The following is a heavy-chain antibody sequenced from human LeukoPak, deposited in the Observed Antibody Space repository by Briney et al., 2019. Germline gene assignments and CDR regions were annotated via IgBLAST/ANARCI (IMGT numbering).Heavy chain of an antibody. CDR1: GYTLSDHD. Sequence: GASVKVSCKASGYTLSDHDIYWGRHAHGQELEWMGIIKPSDGSRTYEQKFQDRVTLTRDTPTSTVYMDLSSLASDDPAVYYCARVFTTEIQGPLIADYWGQGTLVTVSS. V-gene: IGHV1-46*01. J-gene: IGHJ4*02. CDR2: IKPSDGSR. D-gene: IGHD3-16*02. CDR3: ARVFTTEIQGPLIADY.